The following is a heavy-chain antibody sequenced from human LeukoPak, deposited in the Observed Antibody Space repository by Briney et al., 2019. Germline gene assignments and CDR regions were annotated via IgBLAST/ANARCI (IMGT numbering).Heavy chain of an antibody. V-gene: IGHV4-34*01. D-gene: IGHD3-22*01. CDR1: GGSFSGYY. CDR2: INHSGST. J-gene: IGHJ3*02. Sequence: ASETLSLTCAVYGGSFSGYYWSWIRQPPGKGLEWIGEINHSGSTNYNPSLKSRVTISVDTSKNQFSLKLSSVTAADTAVYYCARKLYYYDSSGYYFRPKPLDAFDIWGQGTMVTVSS. CDR3: ARKLYYYDSSGYYFRPKPLDAFDI.